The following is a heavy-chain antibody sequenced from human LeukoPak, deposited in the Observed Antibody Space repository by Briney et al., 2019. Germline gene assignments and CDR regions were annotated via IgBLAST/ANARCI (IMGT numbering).Heavy chain of an antibody. CDR2: IYYRGST. Sequence: SETLSLTCTVSGGSISSSSYYWGWVRQPPGKGLEWIGSIYYRGSTYYNPSLKSRVTISVDRSKNQFSLKLSSVTAADTAVYYCARAPDTAMATGFDYWGQGTLVTVSS. V-gene: IGHV4-39*07. D-gene: IGHD5-18*01. CDR1: GGSISSSSYY. J-gene: IGHJ4*02. CDR3: ARAPDTAMATGFDY.